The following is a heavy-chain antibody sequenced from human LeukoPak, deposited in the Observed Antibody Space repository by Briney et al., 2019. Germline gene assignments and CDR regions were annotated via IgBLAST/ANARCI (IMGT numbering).Heavy chain of an antibody. Sequence: SETLSLTCSVSGVSISNYYWSWIRQPPGKGLEWIAFIYYDGSTNYNPSLKSRATISVDTSKNQYSLNLISVTPADTAVYYCARGGASSKFFDAWGQGILVTVSS. CDR1: GVSISNYY. CDR3: ARGGASSKFFDA. J-gene: IGHJ4*02. CDR2: IYYDGST. V-gene: IGHV4-59*01. D-gene: IGHD6-6*01.